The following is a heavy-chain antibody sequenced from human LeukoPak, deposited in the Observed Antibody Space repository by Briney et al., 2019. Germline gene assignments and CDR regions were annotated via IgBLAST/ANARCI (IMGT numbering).Heavy chain of an antibody. CDR3: AREPYCSGGSCHFYFDY. CDR1: GFTFSSYW. Sequence: GGSLRLSCAASGFTFSSYWMSWVRQAPGKGLEWVANIKQDGSEKYYVDSVKGRFTISRDNAKNSLYLQMNSLRAEDTAVYYCAREPYCSGGSCHFYFDYWGQGALVTVSS. D-gene: IGHD2-15*01. V-gene: IGHV3-7*01. CDR2: IKQDGSEK. J-gene: IGHJ4*02.